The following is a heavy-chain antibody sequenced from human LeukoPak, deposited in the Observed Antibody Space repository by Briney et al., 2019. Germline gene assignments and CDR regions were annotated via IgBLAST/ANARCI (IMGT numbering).Heavy chain of an antibody. Sequence: GGSLRLSCAASGFTFSSYSMNWVRQAPGKGLEWVSSISSSSSSYIYYADSVKGRFTISRDNAKNSLYLQMNSLRAEDTAVYYCARVAPLTVTTDPMDYYYGMDVWGQGTTVTVSS. CDR1: GFTFSSYS. V-gene: IGHV3-21*01. D-gene: IGHD4-17*01. CDR2: ISSSSSSYI. J-gene: IGHJ6*02. CDR3: ARVAPLTVTTDPMDYYYGMDV.